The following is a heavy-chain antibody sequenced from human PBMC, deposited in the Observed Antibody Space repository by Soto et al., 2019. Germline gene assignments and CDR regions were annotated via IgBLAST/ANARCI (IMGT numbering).Heavy chain of an antibody. J-gene: IGHJ6*02. CDR2: FDPEDGET. V-gene: IGHV1-24*01. Sequence: ASVKVSCKVSGYTLTELSMHWVRQAPGKGLEWMGGFDPEDGETIYAQKFQGRVTMTEDTSTDTAYMELSSLRSEDTAVYYCARGSLYYYDSSGIRNAYYYGMDVWGQGTTVTVSS. CDR3: ARGSLYYYDSSGIRNAYYYGMDV. D-gene: IGHD3-22*01. CDR1: GYTLTELS.